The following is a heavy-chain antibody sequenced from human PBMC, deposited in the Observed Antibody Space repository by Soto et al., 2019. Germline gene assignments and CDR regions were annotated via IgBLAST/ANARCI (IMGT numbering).Heavy chain of an antibody. D-gene: IGHD3-3*01. J-gene: IGHJ6*01. Sequence: QLMESGGGLVTPGKSVTLSCVGSGFSFTAAWMHWVRQAPGTGLEWVGRIKSRGNGGTTDYSAPVKGRFTISRDDSKNTVYLQMNSLKTEDTAVYFCSKQRGPSGFSYYGLEVWGQGSTVTVTS. CDR2: IKSRGNGGTT. CDR1: GFSFTAAW. V-gene: IGHV3-15*07. CDR3: SKQRGPSGFSYYGLEV.